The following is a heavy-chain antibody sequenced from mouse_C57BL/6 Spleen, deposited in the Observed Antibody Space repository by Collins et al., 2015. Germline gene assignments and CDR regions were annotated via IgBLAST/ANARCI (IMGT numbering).Heavy chain of an antibody. D-gene: IGHD2-10*02. J-gene: IGHJ4*01. CDR2: INTYTGEP. V-gene: IGHV9-1*02. CDR3: ARRYGNYYAMDY. CDR1: GYTFTNYG. Sequence: QIQLVQSGPELKKPGETVEISCKASGYTFTNYGMNWVKQAPGKGLKWMGWINTYTGEPTYADDFKGRFAFSLETSASTAYLQINNLKNEDMATYFCARRYGNYYAMDYWGQGTSVTVSS.